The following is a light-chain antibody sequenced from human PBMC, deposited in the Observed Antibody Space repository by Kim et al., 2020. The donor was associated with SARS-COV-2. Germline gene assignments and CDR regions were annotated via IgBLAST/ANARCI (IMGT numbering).Light chain of an antibody. CDR1: QSVSSNY. CDR2: GAS. Sequence: SPADRPTLSCRASQSVSSNYLAWYQQKPGQAPRLLIYGASSRATGIPDRFSGSGSGTDFTLTITRLEPEDFAVYYCQQYSSSPATFGQGTKVDIK. CDR3: QQYSSSPAT. V-gene: IGKV3-20*01. J-gene: IGKJ1*01.